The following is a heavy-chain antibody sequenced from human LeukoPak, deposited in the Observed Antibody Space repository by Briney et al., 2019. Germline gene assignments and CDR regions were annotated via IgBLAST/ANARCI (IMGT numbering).Heavy chain of an antibody. D-gene: IGHD3-16*02. CDR3: ATYVWETYRFSD. J-gene: IGHJ4*02. CDR2: IGSTGEST. Sequence: GGSLRISCAASGFSFSSRALSWVRRAPGKGLEWVSTIGSTGESTFYADSVKGRFTISRDNSKDTLYLQLNSLRAEDTAIYYCATYVWETYRFSDWGQGTLVTVSS. CDR1: GFSFSSRA. V-gene: IGHV3-23*01.